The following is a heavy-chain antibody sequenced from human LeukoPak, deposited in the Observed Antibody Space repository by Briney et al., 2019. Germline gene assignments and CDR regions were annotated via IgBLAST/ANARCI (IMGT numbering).Heavy chain of an antibody. CDR2: IQYDGSNK. D-gene: IGHD3-22*01. V-gene: IGHV3-30*02. CDR1: GFTFSSYA. CDR3: ATTSFYYDSSGYYGGG. J-gene: IGHJ4*02. Sequence: PGGSLRLSCAASGFTFSSYAMSWVRQAPGKGLDWVAFIQYDGSNKYYADSVKGRFTISRDNARNTLYLQMNSLRLEDTAVYYCATTSFYYDSSGYYGGGWGQGTLVTVSS.